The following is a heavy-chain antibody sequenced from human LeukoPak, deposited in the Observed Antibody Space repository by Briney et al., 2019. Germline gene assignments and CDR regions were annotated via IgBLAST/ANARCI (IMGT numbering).Heavy chain of an antibody. J-gene: IGHJ4*02. CDR3: ANYFMGDLSGGHYFDY. V-gene: IGHV3-23*01. CDR2: ISGSGGST. Sequence: GGSLRLSCAASGFTFSSYAMSWVRQAPGKGLEWVSAISGSGGSTYYADSVKGRFTISRDNSKTTLYLQMNSLRAEDTAVYYCANYFMGDLSGGHYFDYCGQGTLVTVSS. CDR1: GFTFSSYA. D-gene: IGHD2-15*01.